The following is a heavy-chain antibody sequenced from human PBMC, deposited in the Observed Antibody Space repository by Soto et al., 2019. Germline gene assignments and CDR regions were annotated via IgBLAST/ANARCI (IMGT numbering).Heavy chain of an antibody. CDR2: IWYDGSNK. CDR1: GFTFSSYG. Sequence: GGSLRLSCAASGFTFSSYGMHWVRQAPGKGLEWVAVIWYDGSNKYYADSVKGRFTISRDNSKNTLYLQMNSLRAEDTAVYYCARDTIFGVVATFDYWGQGTLVTVSS. J-gene: IGHJ4*02. V-gene: IGHV3-33*01. D-gene: IGHD3-3*01. CDR3: ARDTIFGVVATFDY.